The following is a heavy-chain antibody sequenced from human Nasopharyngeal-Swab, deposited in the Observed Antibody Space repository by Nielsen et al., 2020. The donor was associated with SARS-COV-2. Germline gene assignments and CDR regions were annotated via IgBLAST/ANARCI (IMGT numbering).Heavy chain of an antibody. V-gene: IGHV4-34*01. CDR3: ASGVLPAASPRGYYYYYYMDV. CDR2: INHSGST. D-gene: IGHD2-2*01. J-gene: IGHJ6*03. Sequence: SETLSLTCAVYGGSFSGYYWSWIRQPPGKGLEWIGEINHSGSTNYNPSLKSRVTISVDTSKNQFSLKLSSVTAADTAVYYCASGVLPAASPRGYYYYYYMDVWGKGTTVIVSS. CDR1: GGSFSGYY.